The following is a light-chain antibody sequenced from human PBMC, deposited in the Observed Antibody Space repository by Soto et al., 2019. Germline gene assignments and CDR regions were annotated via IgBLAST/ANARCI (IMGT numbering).Light chain of an antibody. CDR1: QSISSSY. J-gene: IGKJ2*01. CDR2: PAS. Sequence: EIVLTQSPGTLSLSPGERATLSCRASQSISSSYLAWHQQKPGQAPRLLIYPASSRATGIPDRFSGSGSGTDFTLTISRLEPEDFAVYYCQQYGSSSYTFGQGTQLEIK. V-gene: IGKV3-20*01. CDR3: QQYGSSSYT.